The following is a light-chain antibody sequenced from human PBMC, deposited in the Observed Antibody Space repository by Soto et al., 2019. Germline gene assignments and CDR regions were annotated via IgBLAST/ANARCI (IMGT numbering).Light chain of an antibody. CDR1: QNISNY. CDR3: QQYGSSPLT. CDR2: GAS. J-gene: IGKJ4*01. V-gene: IGKV3-20*01. Sequence: IVLTQSPATLSLSPGKRATLSCRASQNISNYLIWYQQKPGQAPRLFIYGASTRATGVAARFSGSGSGTDFTLTISRLEPEDFAVYYCQQYGSSPLTFGGGTKVDIK.